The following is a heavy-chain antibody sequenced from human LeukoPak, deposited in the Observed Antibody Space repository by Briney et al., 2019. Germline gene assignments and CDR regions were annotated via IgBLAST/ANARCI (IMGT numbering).Heavy chain of an antibody. D-gene: IGHD4-11*01. J-gene: IGHJ4*02. V-gene: IGHV4-4*07. CDR3: ASGDYSIIDS. CDR2: IYNTGST. CDR1: GESSSNYY. Sequence: SETLSLTCSVSGESSSNYYWSWIRQPAGKGLEWIGRIYNTGSTNYNPSLKSRVTMSVDTSKNQFSLKLSSVTAADTAVYYCASGDYSIIDSWGQGTLVTVSS.